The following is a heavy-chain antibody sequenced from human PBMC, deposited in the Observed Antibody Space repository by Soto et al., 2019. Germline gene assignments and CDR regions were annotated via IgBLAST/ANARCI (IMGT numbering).Heavy chain of an antibody. V-gene: IGHV4-4*02. Sequence: SETMCVTCAVSEGSIGGRSWWSWVRQPPGKGLEWIGEIYHSGSTNYNPSLKSRVTISVDKSKNQFSLKLSSVTAADTAVYYCARGATVAYYYYYGMDVWGQGTTVTVSS. CDR2: IYHSGST. CDR3: ARGATVAYYYYYGMDV. J-gene: IGHJ6*02. CDR1: EGSIGGRSW. D-gene: IGHD4-17*01.